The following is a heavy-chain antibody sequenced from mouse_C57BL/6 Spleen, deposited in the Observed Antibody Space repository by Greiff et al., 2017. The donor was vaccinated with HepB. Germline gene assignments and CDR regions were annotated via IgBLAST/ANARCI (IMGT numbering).Heavy chain of an antibody. D-gene: IGHD1-1*01. J-gene: IGHJ4*01. CDR2: IHPNSGST. CDR1: GYTFTSYW. V-gene: IGHV1-64*01. CDR3: ARDYGSRAMDY. Sequence: QVQLQQSGAELVKPGASVKLSCKASGYTFTSYWMHWVKQRPGQGLEWIGMIHPNSGSTNYNEKFKSKATLTVDKSSSTAYMQLSSLTSEDSAVYYCARDYGSRAMDYWGQGTSVTVSS.